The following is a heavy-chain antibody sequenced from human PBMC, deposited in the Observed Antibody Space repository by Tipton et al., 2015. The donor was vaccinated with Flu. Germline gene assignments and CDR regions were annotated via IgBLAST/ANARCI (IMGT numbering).Heavy chain of an antibody. CDR1: GDSISTTIYY. Sequence: TLSLTCTVSGDSISTTIYYWGWVRQPPGKGLEWIGSIYYSGTTYYNPSLKSRATVSVDPPKNQFSLSLTSLTAADTAVYYCARVLGNSYYYGMDVWGQGTTVTVSS. CDR2: IYYSGTT. V-gene: IGHV4-39*07. CDR3: ARVLGNSYYYGMDV. D-gene: IGHD3-10*01. J-gene: IGHJ6*02.